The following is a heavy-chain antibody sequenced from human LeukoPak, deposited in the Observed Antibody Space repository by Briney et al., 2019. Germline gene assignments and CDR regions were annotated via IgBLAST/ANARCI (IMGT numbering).Heavy chain of an antibody. D-gene: IGHD3-10*01. CDR1: GLTLGDAW. CDR2: MKSKASGGTP. CDR3: TSDFG. J-gene: IGHJ3*01. V-gene: IGHV3-15*01. Sequence: GGSLRLSCEASGLTLGDAWIHWVRQAPGKGLEWVGRMKSKASGGTPDYAAPVIGRFTVSRDDSKNTLYLQMNNLKIEDGGVYYCTSDFGWGQGTMVAVSS.